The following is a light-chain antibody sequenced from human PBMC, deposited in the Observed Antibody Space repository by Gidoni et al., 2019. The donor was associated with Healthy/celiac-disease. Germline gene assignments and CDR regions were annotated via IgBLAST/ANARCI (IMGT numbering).Light chain of an antibody. Sequence: DIQMTQSPSSLSASVGDRVTITCRASQSISSYLNWYQQKPGKAPKLLIYAASSLQSGVPSRFSGSGYGTDFNLTISSLQPEDFATYYCQQSYTFGQGTKVEIK. CDR1: QSISSY. J-gene: IGKJ1*01. V-gene: IGKV1-39*01. CDR2: AAS. CDR3: QQSYT.